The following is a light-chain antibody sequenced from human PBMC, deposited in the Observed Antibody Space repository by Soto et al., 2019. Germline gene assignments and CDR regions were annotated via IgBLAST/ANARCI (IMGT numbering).Light chain of an antibody. V-gene: IGKV3-20*01. CDR1: QTVNSDY. CDR3: HQFGYSPRT. J-gene: IGKJ1*01. Sequence: EIVLTQSPGNLSLSPGETATLSCRASQTVNSDYLAWFQQRPGQAPRLLIFATSRRATDIPDRFSGSGSGTDFTLAIRRLEPEDFAVYYCHQFGYSPRTFGQGTKVE. CDR2: ATS.